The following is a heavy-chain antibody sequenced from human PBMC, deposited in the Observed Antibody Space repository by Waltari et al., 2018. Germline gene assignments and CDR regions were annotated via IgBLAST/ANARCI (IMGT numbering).Heavy chain of an antibody. J-gene: IGHJ6*02. V-gene: IGHV3-23*01. D-gene: IGHD3-10*01. CDR3: AKDLGYYYGSGSRYGLDV. CDR2: ISASGTST. CDR1: GFTSSSHS. Sequence: EVQLLESGGNLVQPGGSLRVACAASGFTSSSHSLTWVRQAPGKALEWVSAISASGTSTYYADSVMGRFTISRDNSRNTLYLQLSSLRAEDTAIYYCAKDLGYYYGSGSRYGLDVWGQGTTVTVSS.